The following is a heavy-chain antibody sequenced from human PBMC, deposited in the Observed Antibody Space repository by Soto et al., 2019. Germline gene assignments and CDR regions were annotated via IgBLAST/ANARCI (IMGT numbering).Heavy chain of an antibody. J-gene: IGHJ4*02. D-gene: IGHD4-17*01. CDR3: ARFGYGDYFFDY. V-gene: IGHV4-39*01. CDR1: GGSISSSSYY. CDR2: IYYSGST. Sequence: SETLSLTCTVSGGSISSSSYYWGWIRQPPGKGLEWIGSIYYSGSTYYNPSLKSRVTISVDTSKNQFSLKLSSVTAADTAVYYCARFGYGDYFFDYWGQGTLVTVSS.